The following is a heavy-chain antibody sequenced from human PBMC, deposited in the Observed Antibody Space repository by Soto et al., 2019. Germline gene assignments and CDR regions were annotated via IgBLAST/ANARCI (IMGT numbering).Heavy chain of an antibody. CDR1: GFTFSSYS. CDR3: ARDIDMAAAY. CDR2: ISSSSSYI. J-gene: IGHJ4*01. Sequence: GGSLRLSCAASGFTFSSYSMNWVRQAPGKGLEWVSSISSSSSYIYYADSVKGRFTISRDNAKNSLYLQMNSLRAGDTAVYYCARDIDMAAAYWGHGTMVTVSS. V-gene: IGHV3-21*01. D-gene: IGHD6-19*01.